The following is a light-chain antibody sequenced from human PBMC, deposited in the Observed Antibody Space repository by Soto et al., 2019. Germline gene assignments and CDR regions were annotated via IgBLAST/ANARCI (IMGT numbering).Light chain of an antibody. CDR2: EVS. V-gene: IGLV2-8*01. J-gene: IGLJ3*02. CDR1: SIDVANYNY. CDR3: SSYSGSNDLV. Sequence: QSALTQPPSASGSPGQSVTISCTGTSIDVANYNYVSWYQPHPGKAPRLMIFEVSKRPSGVPHRFSGSKSGNTASLTVSGLQPEDEADYYCSSYSGSNDLVFGGGTKLTVL.